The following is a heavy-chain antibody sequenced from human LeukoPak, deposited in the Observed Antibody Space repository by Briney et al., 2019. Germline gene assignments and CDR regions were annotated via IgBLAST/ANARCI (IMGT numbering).Heavy chain of an antibody. J-gene: IGHJ4*02. CDR2: IYSGGST. V-gene: IGHV3-66*01. CDR3: ARGHVAFDY. CDR1: GFTVGSNY. Sequence: PGGSLRLSCAASGFTVGSNYMSWVRQVPGKGLKWVSVIYSGGSTYYADSVKGRFTISRDNSKNTLYLQMNSLRAEETAVYYCARGHVAFDYWGQGTLVTVSS. D-gene: IGHD5-12*01.